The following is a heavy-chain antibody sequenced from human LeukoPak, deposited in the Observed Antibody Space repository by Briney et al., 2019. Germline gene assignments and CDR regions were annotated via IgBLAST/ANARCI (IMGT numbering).Heavy chain of an antibody. Sequence: GGSLRLSCAASGFTFSSYEMNWVRQAPGKGLEWVSYISSSGSTIYYADSVKGRFTISRDNAKNSLYLQMNSLRTEDTAVYYCAKDPYSSGWYGWFDPWGQGTLVTASS. CDR2: ISSSGSTI. CDR3: AKDPYSSGWYGWFDP. J-gene: IGHJ5*02. CDR1: GFTFSSYE. V-gene: IGHV3-48*03. D-gene: IGHD6-19*01.